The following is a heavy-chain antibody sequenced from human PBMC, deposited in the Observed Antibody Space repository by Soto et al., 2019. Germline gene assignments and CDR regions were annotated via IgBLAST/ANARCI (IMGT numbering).Heavy chain of an antibody. CDR3: ARRYGSSFDY. Sequence: SETLSPTCPVSGGSLSRYYWSLIRQPPGKGLEWIGYIYYSGSTNYNPSLKSRVTISVDTSKNQFSLKLSSVTAADTAVYYCARRYGSSFDYCGQGTLVTVSS. CDR2: IYYSGST. J-gene: IGHJ4*02. V-gene: IGHV4-59*08. CDR1: GGSLSRYY. D-gene: IGHD6-13*01.